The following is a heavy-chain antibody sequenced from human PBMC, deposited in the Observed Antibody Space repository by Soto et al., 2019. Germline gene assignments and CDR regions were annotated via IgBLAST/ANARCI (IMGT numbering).Heavy chain of an antibody. J-gene: IGHJ6*03. CDR2: INHSGST. CDR1: GGSFSGYY. D-gene: IGHD3-10*01. V-gene: IGHV4-34*01. Sequence: SETLSLTCAVYGGSFSGYYWSWIRQPPGKGLEWIGEINHSGSTNYNPPLKSRVTISVDTSKNQFSLKLSSVTAADTAVYYCAREIGGSGYYYYYMDVWGKGTTVTVSS. CDR3: AREIGGSGYYYYYMDV.